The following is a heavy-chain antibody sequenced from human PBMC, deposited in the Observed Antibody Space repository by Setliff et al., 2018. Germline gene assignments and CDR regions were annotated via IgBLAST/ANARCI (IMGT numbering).Heavy chain of an antibody. CDR3: AGGAFGSRWYVRPWFDP. Sequence: SETLSLTCTVSGGSISRYHWSWIRQPPGKGLEWIGYIDQSGSTNYNPSLKSRLTISVDTSKNQFSLSLSSVTAADTAVYYCAGGAFGSRWYVRPWFDPWGQGTLVTVSS. V-gene: IGHV4-59*12. CDR1: GGSISRYH. D-gene: IGHD6-13*01. J-gene: IGHJ5*02. CDR2: IDQSGST.